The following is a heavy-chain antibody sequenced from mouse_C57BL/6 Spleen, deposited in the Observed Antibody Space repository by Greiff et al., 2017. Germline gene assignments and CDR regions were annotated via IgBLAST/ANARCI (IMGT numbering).Heavy chain of an antibody. D-gene: IGHD2-12*01. Sequence: QVQLKQSGAELVMPGASVKLSCKASGYTFTSYWMHWVKQRPGQGLEWIGEIDPSDSYTNYNQKFKGKSTLTVDKSSNTAYMQLSSLTSEDSAVYYCARLSYYSYYYAMDYWGQGTSVTVSS. V-gene: IGHV1-69*01. CDR3: ARLSYYSYYYAMDY. CDR1: GYTFTSYW. J-gene: IGHJ4*01. CDR2: IDPSDSYT.